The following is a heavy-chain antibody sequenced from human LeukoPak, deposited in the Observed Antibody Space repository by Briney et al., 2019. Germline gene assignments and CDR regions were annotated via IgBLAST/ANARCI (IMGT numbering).Heavy chain of an antibody. Sequence: GGSLRLPCSASGFTFTTNAISRGRQAPRKGLDWVSAISSRTVATYYAASEKGRFTISRDNSKSTLYLQMDSLRAEDTAVYYCAKCGNSGCHLIDYWGQGTLVTVSS. CDR2: ISSRTVAT. V-gene: IGHV3-23*01. CDR1: GFTFTTNA. CDR3: AKCGNSGCHLIDY. D-gene: IGHD5-12*01. J-gene: IGHJ4*02.